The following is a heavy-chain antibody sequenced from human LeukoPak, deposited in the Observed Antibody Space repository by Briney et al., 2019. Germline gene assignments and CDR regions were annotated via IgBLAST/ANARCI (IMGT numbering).Heavy chain of an antibody. J-gene: IGHJ4*02. Sequence: SVKVSCKASGGTFSSYAISWVRQAPGQGLEWMGGIIPIFGTANYAQRFQGRVTITADESTSTAYMELSSLRSEDTAVYYCARTPDTVTGGLGYWGQGTLVTVSS. V-gene: IGHV1-69*01. CDR1: GGTFSSYA. CDR3: ARTPDTVTGGLGY. CDR2: IIPIFGTA. D-gene: IGHD4-17*01.